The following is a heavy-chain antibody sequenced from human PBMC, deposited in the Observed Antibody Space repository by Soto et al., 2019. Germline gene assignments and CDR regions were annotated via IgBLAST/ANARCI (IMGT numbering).Heavy chain of an antibody. D-gene: IGHD6-6*01. CDR1: GGTFSSYT. Sequence: QVQLVQSGAEVKKPGSSVKVSCKASGGTFSSYTISWMRQAPGQGLEWMGRIIPILGIANYAQKFQGRVTITADKSTSTAYMELSSLRSEDTAVYYCARDQGYFSSSSSSPLFDYWGQGTLVTVSS. V-gene: IGHV1-69*08. CDR3: ARDQGYFSSSSSSPLFDY. CDR2: IIPILGIA. J-gene: IGHJ4*02.